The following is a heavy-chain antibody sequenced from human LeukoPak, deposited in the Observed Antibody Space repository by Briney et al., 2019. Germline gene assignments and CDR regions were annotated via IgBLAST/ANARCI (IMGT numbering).Heavy chain of an antibody. CDR3: ARDSLNKDDY. D-gene: IGHD1/OR15-1a*01. V-gene: IGHV3-21*01. J-gene: IGHJ4*02. Sequence: GGSLTLSCAASGFTFSSYSMNCVRQAPGKGLEWVSSISSSSSYIYYADSVKGRFTITRENAENSLYLQMNSRRAEDMAVYYCARDSLNKDDYWGQGTLVTVSS. CDR2: ISSSSSYI. CDR1: GFTFSSYS.